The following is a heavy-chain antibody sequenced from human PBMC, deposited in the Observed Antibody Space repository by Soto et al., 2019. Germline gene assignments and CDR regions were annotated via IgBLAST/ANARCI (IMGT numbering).Heavy chain of an antibody. CDR2: INHSGST. D-gene: IGHD3-22*01. V-gene: IGHV4-34*01. Sequence: SETLSLTCAVYGGSFSGYYWSWIRQPPGKGLEWIGEINHSGSTNYNPSLKSRVTISVDTSKNQFSLKLSSVTAADTAVYYCVRGQNYYDSSGYWSYFDYWGQGTLVTVSS. CDR3: VRGQNYYDSSGYWSYFDY. J-gene: IGHJ4*02. CDR1: GGSFSGYY.